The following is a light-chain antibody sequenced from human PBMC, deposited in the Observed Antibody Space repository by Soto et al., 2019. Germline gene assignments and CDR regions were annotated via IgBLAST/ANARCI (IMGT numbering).Light chain of an antibody. V-gene: IGKV3-15*01. CDR1: QSVGRN. CDR3: QQYNNWQT. Sequence: EIVMTQSPASLSVSPGERAALSCRASQSVGRNLAWYQQKPGQAPRLLIYAASARATGIPARFSGSGSGTAFTLTISVLQSEDFGLYYCQQYNNWQTFGQGTKVEVK. J-gene: IGKJ1*01. CDR2: AAS.